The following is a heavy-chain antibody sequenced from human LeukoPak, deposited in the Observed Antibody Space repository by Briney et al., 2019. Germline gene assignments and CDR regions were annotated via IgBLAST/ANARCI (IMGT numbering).Heavy chain of an antibody. D-gene: IGHD3-9*01. CDR3: AKFYDILTGYFDY. V-gene: IGHV3-23*01. Sequence: GVSLRLSCAASGFPFSSYAMSWVRQSPGKGLEWVSAISGGNGNTYYAYYADSVRGRFTISRDSSKNTLYLQMNSLRAEDTAVYYCAKFYDILTGYFDYWGQGTLVTVSS. CDR1: GFPFSSYA. CDR2: ISGGNGNTYYA. J-gene: IGHJ4*02.